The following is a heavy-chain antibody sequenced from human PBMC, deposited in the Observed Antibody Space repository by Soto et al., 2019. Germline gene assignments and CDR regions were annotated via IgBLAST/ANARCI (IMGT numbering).Heavy chain of an antibody. CDR1: GGSISSDY. CDR2: MYYSGST. D-gene: IGHD3-22*01. CDR3: ARGYYDSNGYYP. Sequence: QVQLQESGPGLVKPSETLSLTCTVSGGSISSDYWSWIRLPPGKGLEWIGHMYYSGSTKYNPSLKRRVTISIDTSRNHFSLKLTSVTAADTALYYCARGYYDSNGYYPWGQGTLVTVSS. J-gene: IGHJ5*02. V-gene: IGHV4-59*01.